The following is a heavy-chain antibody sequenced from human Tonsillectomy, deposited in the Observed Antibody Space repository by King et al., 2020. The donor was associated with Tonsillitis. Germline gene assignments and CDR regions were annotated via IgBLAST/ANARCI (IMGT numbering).Heavy chain of an antibody. V-gene: IGHV4-59*01. CDR1: GGSISSYY. CDR2: IYYSGST. CDR3: ARAPLYSSSWGYYYYYYMDV. D-gene: IGHD6-13*01. Sequence: VQLQESGPGLVKPSETLSLTCTVSGGSISSYYWNWIRQSPGKGLEWIGYIYYSGSTNYNPSLKSRVTISVDTSKNQFSLKLSSVTAADTAVYYCARAPLYSSSWGYYYYYYMDVWGKGTTVTVSS. J-gene: IGHJ6*03.